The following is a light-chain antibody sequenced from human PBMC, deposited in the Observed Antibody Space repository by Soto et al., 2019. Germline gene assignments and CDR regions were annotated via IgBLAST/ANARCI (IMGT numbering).Light chain of an antibody. J-gene: IGKJ2*02. V-gene: IGKV1-39*01. CDR1: QNIDSY. CDR2: AAS. Sequence: DIQMTQFPSSLSASVGIRVAISCRASQNIDSYLNWFQQKPGKAPKLLMYAASNLLSGVPSRFSGSGSGTEFTLTITSLQPEDFATYYCQQSHSTPRTFGQGTKLDI. CDR3: QQSHSTPRT.